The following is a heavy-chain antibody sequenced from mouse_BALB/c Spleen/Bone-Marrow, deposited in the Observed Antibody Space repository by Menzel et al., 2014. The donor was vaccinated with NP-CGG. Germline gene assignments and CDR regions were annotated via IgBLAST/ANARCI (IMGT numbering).Heavy chain of an antibody. V-gene: IGHV5-9-2*01. CDR2: ISGGGSYT. CDR1: GFSFNSYG. D-gene: IGHD2-4*01. J-gene: IGHJ3*01. Sequence: VQLKDSGGGLVKSGGSLKLSCAASGFSFNSYGMSWVRQTPEKRLEWVATISGGGSYTFYPDSVKGRFTISRDNAKNNLYLQLSSLRSEDTALYYCARRAYYDQTGVSFVYWGQGTLVTVSA. CDR3: ARRAYYDQTGVSFVY.